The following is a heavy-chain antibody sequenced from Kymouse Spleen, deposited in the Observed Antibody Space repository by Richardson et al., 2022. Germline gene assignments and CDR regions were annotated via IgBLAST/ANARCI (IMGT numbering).Heavy chain of an antibody. D-gene: IGHD3-10*01. Sequence: QVQLQQWGAGLLKPSETLSLTCAVYGGSFSGYYWSWIRQPPGKGLEWIGEINHSGSTNYNPSLKSRVTISVDTSKNQFSLKLSSVTAADTAVYYCARVTMVRGVIPPL*LLGPGNPGHRLL. V-gene: IGHV4-34*01. CDR1: GGSFSGYY. CDR3: ARVTMVRGVIPPL*L. CDR2: INHSGST. J-gene: IGHJ4*02.